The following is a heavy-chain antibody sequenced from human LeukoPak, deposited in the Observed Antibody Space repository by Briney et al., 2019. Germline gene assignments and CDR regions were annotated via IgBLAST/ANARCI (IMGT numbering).Heavy chain of an antibody. Sequence: GGSLRLSCAASGFTFEAFGMHWVRQAPGKGLEWVSAISGSGGSTYYADSVKGRFTISRDNSKNTLYLQMNSLRAEDTAVYYCAKDPYYDYVYWGQGTLVTVSS. V-gene: IGHV3-23*01. D-gene: IGHD3-16*01. CDR1: GFTFEAFG. CDR3: AKDPYYDYVY. CDR2: ISGSGGST. J-gene: IGHJ4*02.